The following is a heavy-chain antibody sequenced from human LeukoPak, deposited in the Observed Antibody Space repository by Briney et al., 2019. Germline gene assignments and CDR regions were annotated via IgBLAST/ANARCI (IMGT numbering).Heavy chain of an antibody. V-gene: IGHV3-20*04. CDR3: ARGYGSGSYLY. CDR1: GFTFDDYG. Sequence: GGSLRLSCAASGFTFDDYGMSWVRQAPGKGLEWGSGINWNGGRTGYADSVKDRFTISRDNAKNSLYLQMNSLRAEDTALYYCARGYGSGSYLYWGQGTLVSVSS. CDR2: INWNGGRT. J-gene: IGHJ4*02. D-gene: IGHD3-10*01.